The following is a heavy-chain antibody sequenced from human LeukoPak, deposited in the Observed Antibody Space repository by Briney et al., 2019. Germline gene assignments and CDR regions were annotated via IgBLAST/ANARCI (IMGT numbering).Heavy chain of an antibody. CDR2: MNPNSDNT. V-gene: IGHV1-8*03. CDR1: GYTFTSYD. CDR3: ARLWTKKGIDY. D-gene: IGHD1-1*01. J-gene: IGHJ4*02. Sequence: ASVKVSCKASGYTFTSYDINWVRQATGQGLEWMGWMNPNSDNTGYAQKFQGRVTITRNTSTSTAYMELSSLRSEDTAVYYCARLWTKKGIDYWGQGTLVTVSS.